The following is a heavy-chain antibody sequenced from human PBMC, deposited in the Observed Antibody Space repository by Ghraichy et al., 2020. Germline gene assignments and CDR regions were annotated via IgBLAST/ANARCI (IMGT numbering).Heavy chain of an antibody. V-gene: IGHV4-59*01. CDR1: GGSIGSYY. CDR3: VRGAASYGYYFDY. J-gene: IGHJ4*02. D-gene: IGHD5-18*01. CDR2: IYSSGGT. Sequence: SETLSLTCTVSGGSIGSYYWSWIRQPPGKGLEWIGYIYSSGGTSYNASLNSRFTISVDTSKNQFSLKLTSVTAADTAVYYCVRGAASYGYYFDYWGQGTLVTVSS.